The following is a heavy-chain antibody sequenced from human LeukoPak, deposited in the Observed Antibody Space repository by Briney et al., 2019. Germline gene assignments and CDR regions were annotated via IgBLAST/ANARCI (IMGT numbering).Heavy chain of an antibody. J-gene: IGHJ4*02. Sequence: GGSLRLSCAASGFTFSDYYMSWIRQAPGKGLEWVSYISSSGSTIYYADSVKGRFTISRDNAKRSLYLQMNSLRAEDTAVYYCATDKSPAYYFGYWGLGTLVTVSS. CDR2: ISSSGSTI. V-gene: IGHV3-11*04. CDR1: GFTFSDYY. CDR3: ATDKSPAYYFGY.